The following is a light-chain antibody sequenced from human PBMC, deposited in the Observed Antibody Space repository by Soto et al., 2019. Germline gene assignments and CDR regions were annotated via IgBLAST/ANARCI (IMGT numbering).Light chain of an antibody. CDR3: MQSTQLPPT. V-gene: IGKV2D-29*02. CDR1: HSLLHSDGKTY. CDR2: EVS. Sequence: IVMTQTPLSLSVTPGQPASISCNSIHSLLHSDGKTYFYWYLQKPGQSPQLLIYEVSTRVSGVPDRFSGSGSGTDFTLEISRVETDDVGIYYCMQSTQLPPTFGQGTRLEI. J-gene: IGKJ5*01.